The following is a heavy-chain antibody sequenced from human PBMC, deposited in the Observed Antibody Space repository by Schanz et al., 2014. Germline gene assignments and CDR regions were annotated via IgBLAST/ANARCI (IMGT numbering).Heavy chain of an antibody. Sequence: VQLVQSGAEVKKPGASVKVSCSASGFTFSSYAMHWVRQASGKGLEYVSAITRSGGGTYYSDSVKGRFTISRDNSKNTLYLQMSSLRHEDSAVYYCVKDAYCAGDCCPAEYFQHWGQGTLVTVSS. CDR1: GFTFSSYA. J-gene: IGHJ1*01. D-gene: IGHD2-21*02. V-gene: IGHV3-64D*06. CDR3: VKDAYCAGDCCPAEYFQH. CDR2: ITRSGGGT.